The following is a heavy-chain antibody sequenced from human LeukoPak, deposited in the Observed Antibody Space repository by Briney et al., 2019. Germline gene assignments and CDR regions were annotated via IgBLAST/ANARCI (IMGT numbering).Heavy chain of an antibody. J-gene: IGHJ4*02. CDR2: IYYSGST. V-gene: IGHV4-59*01. D-gene: IGHD3-10*01. CDR3: ARTDVRYYYGSGSYYTSQYFDY. Sequence: SETLSLTCTVSGGSISRYYWSWIRQSPGKGLEWIGYIYYSGSTNYNRSLKSRVTISLDRSKNQFSLRLTSVTAADTAVYYCARTDVRYYYGSGSYYTSQYFDYWGQGTLVTVSS. CDR1: GGSISRYY.